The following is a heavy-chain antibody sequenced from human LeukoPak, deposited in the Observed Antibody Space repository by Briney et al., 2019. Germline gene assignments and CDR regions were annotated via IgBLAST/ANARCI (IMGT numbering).Heavy chain of an antibody. D-gene: IGHD3-22*01. CDR2: INWNGGST. Sequence: GGSLRLSCAASGFTFSSYAMHWVRQAPGKGLEWVSGINWNGGSTGYADSVKGRFTISRDNAKNSLYLQMNSLRAEDTALYYCARDRYYDSSGYYDYWGQGTLVTVSS. CDR3: ARDRYYDSSGYYDY. V-gene: IGHV3-20*04. CDR1: GFTFSSYA. J-gene: IGHJ4*02.